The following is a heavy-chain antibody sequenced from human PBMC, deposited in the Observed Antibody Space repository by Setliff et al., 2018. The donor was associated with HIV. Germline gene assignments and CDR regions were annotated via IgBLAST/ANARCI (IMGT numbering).Heavy chain of an antibody. V-gene: IGHV3-11*01. CDR2: INVDGSAT. D-gene: IGHD5-12*01. Sequence: GGSLRLSCTASSSTLRDHYITWIRQAPGKGLEWVSYINVDGSATFYADSVKGRFTISRDNTKNSVDLQMNSLRADDTAVYYCAGENVDIVATTKAIDFWGQGTLVTVSS. J-gene: IGHJ4*02. CDR3: AGENVDIVATTKAIDF. CDR1: SSTLRDHY.